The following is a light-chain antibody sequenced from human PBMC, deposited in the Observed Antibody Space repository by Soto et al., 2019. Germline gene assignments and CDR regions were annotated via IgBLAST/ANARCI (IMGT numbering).Light chain of an antibody. CDR2: GAS. Sequence: GLTPSLGTLALSPGERAALYCSASQSVSISYLAWYQQKPGQAPRLLIYGASNRATGIPDRFSGSGSGTDFTLTISRLEPEDFAVYYCQQYGSSGTFGQGTKVDIK. CDR3: QQYGSSGT. J-gene: IGKJ1*01. CDR1: QSVSISY. V-gene: IGKV3-20*01.